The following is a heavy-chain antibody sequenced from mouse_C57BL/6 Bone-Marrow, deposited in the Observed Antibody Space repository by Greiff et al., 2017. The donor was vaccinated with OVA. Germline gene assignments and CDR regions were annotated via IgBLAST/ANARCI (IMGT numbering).Heavy chain of an antibody. CDR3: ARYRRSTVVAPYAMDY. D-gene: IGHD1-1*01. V-gene: IGHV7-3*01. CDR1: GFTFTDYY. CDR2: IRNKANGYTT. Sequence: EVQVVESGGGLVQPGGSLSLSCAASGFTFTDYYMSWVRQPPGKALEWLGFIRNKANGYTTEYSASVKGRFTISRDNSHSILYLQMNALRAEDSATYYCARYRRSTVVAPYAMDYWGQGTSVTVSS. J-gene: IGHJ4*01.